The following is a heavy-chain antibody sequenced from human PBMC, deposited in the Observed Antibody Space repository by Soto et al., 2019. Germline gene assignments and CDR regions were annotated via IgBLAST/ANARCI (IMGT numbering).Heavy chain of an antibody. CDR1: GGTFSSYA. CDR3: ARGRRLARGYYGMDV. CDR2: IIPIFGTA. J-gene: IGHJ6*02. D-gene: IGHD5-12*01. V-gene: IGHV1-69*06. Sequence: SVKVSCKASGGTFSSYAISWVRQAPGQGLEWMGGIIPIFGTANYAQKFQGRVTITADKSTSTAYMELSSLRSEDTAVYYCARGRRLARGYYGMDVWGQGTTVTVSS.